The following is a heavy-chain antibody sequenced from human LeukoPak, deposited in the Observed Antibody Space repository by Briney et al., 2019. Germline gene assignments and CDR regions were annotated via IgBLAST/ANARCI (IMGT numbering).Heavy chain of an antibody. CDR2: INPNSGGT. V-gene: IGHV1-2*02. CDR3: ARETMVAATGDAYYYYYYMDV. J-gene: IGHJ6*03. Sequence: ASVKVSCKASGYTFTGYYMHWVRQAPGQGLEWMGWINPNSGGTNYAQKFQGRVTMTRDMSTSTAYMELRSLRSDDTAVYYCARETMVAATGDAYYYYYYMDVWGKGTTVTASS. D-gene: IGHD2-15*01. CDR1: GYTFTGYY.